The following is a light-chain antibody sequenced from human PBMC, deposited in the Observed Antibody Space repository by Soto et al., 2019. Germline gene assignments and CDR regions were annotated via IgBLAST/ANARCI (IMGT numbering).Light chain of an antibody. CDR3: QQRADWPLS. J-gene: IGKJ4*01. CDR2: DTS. CDR1: QSVSNY. Sequence: EVMLTQSPATLSLSPGEGATLSCRASQSVSNYLAWYQQRPGQAPRLLIYDTSNRATGIPARFSCSGSGTDFTLTISSLEPEDFAVYYCQQRADWPLSFGGGTRVEIK. V-gene: IGKV3-11*01.